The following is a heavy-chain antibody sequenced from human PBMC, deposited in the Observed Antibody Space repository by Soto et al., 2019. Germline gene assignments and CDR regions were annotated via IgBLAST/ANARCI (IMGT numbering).Heavy chain of an antibody. J-gene: IGHJ6*02. V-gene: IGHV1-18*04. CDR3: ARVSSSIVVVPDYGMDV. D-gene: IGHD2-2*01. Sequence: QVQLVQSGAEVKKPGASVKVSCKASGYTFISHGMSWVRQAPGQGLEWMGWISGKNGNTKFAQKFQGRVTLTTDTSTSTAYMEVRSLRTGDTAVYYCARVSSSIVVVPDYGMDVWGQGTTVTVSS. CDR2: ISGKNGNT. CDR1: GYTFISHG.